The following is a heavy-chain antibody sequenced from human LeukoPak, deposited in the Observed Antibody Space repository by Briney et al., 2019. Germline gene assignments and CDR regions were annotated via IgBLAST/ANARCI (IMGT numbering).Heavy chain of an antibody. J-gene: IGHJ4*02. V-gene: IGHV1-18*01. Sequence: AAVKVSCKASGYTFTSYGISWVRQAPGQGLEWMGWISPYNGDTHYAQKVQGRVTMTTDTSTKTAYMQLRSLRSDDTAVYYCARVSVDTAMVNQFDYWGQGTLVTVSS. CDR1: GYTFTSYG. CDR3: ARVSVDTAMVNQFDY. CDR2: ISPYNGDT. D-gene: IGHD5-18*01.